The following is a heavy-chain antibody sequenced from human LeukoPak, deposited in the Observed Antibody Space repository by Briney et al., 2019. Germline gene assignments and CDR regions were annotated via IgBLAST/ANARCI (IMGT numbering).Heavy chain of an antibody. D-gene: IGHD3-22*01. CDR3: ASQHYYDSSGLDDYFDY. V-gene: IGHV3-23*01. J-gene: IGHJ4*02. Sequence: GGSLRLSCAASGFTFSSYAMSWVRQAPGEGLEWVSAISGSGGSTYYADSVKGRFNISRDNSKNTLYLEMNSLRAKDTAVYYCASQHYYDSSGLDDYFDYWGQGTLGTVSS. CDR2: ISGSGGST. CDR1: GFTFSSYA.